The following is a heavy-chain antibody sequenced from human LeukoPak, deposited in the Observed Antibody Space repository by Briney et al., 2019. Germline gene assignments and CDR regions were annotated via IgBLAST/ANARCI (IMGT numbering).Heavy chain of an antibody. CDR2: IYHSGST. CDR3: ARDRGDYLDS. Sequence: SETLSLTCTVSGGSISSSSYYWGWIRQPPGKGLEWIGTIYHSGSTNYNPSLKSRVTISVDKSKNQFSLKVSSVTAADTAVYYCARDRGDYLDSWGQGTLVTVSS. CDR1: GGSISSSSYY. J-gene: IGHJ4*02. D-gene: IGHD3-10*01. V-gene: IGHV4-39*07.